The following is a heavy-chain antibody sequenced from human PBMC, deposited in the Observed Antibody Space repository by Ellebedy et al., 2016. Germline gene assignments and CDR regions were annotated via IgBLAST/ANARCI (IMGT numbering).Heavy chain of an antibody. V-gene: IGHV3-23*01. Sequence: GGSLRLSCAASGFTLTHYAMSWVRQAPGKGLEWVSTLSGVGLNTYYADSVEGRFTISRDNSKNMLFLQMNSLGAEDTALYYCAKEDSGYYGSGSFPYYLDYWGQGALVTVAS. CDR3: AKEDSGYYGSGSFPYYLDY. D-gene: IGHD3-10*01. J-gene: IGHJ4*02. CDR1: GFTLTHYA. CDR2: LSGVGLNT.